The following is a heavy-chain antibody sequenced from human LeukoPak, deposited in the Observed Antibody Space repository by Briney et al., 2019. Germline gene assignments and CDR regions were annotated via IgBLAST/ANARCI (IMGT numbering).Heavy chain of an antibody. V-gene: IGHV3-23*01. CDR1: GLTFRNYA. D-gene: IGHD3-3*01. CDR3: AKGIRFLAWSNYYYYGMDV. Sequence: GGSLRLSCAASGLTFRNYAMSWVRQAPGKGLEWVSVICANDGNTYYADAVKGRFTISRDNSKDTLYLQMDSLRAEDTAVYYCAKGIRFLAWSNYYYYGMDVWGQGTTVTVSS. CDR2: ICANDGNT. J-gene: IGHJ6*02.